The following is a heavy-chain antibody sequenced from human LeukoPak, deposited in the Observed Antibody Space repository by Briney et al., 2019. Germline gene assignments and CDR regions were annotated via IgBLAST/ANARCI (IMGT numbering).Heavy chain of an antibody. CDR1: GYTFTSYD. CDR2: MNPNSGNT. CDR3: ARGRSSSSSSPFDY. D-gene: IGHD6-13*01. Sequence: GASVKVSCKASGYTFTSYDINWVRQATGQGLEWMGWMNPNSGNTGYAQKLQGRVTMTRNTSISTAYMELSSLRSEDTAVYYCARGRSSSSSSPFDYWGQGTLVTVSS. V-gene: IGHV1-8*01. J-gene: IGHJ4*02.